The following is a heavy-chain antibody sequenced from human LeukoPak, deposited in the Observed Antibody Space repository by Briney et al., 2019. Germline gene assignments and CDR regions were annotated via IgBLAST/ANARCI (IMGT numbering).Heavy chain of an antibody. J-gene: IGHJ4*02. CDR3: ARHXXXXXXXWYYFDY. CDR2: IYPGDSDT. V-gene: IGHV5-51*01. Sequence: RGESLKISCKGSGYSFTSYWIGWVRQMPGKGLEWMGIIYPGDSDTRYSPSFQGQVTISADKSISTAYLQWSSLKASDTAMYYCARHXXXXXXXWYYFDYWGQGTLXT. D-gene: IGHD6-13*01. CDR1: GYSFTSYW.